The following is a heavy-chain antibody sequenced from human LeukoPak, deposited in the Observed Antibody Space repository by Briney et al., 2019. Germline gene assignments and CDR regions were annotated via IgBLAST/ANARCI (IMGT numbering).Heavy chain of an antibody. CDR1: GGTFSSYA. CDR2: IIPIFGTA. J-gene: IGHJ4*02. V-gene: IGHV1-69*13. Sequence: SVKVSCKASGGTFSSYAISWVRQAPGQGLEWMGGIIPIFGTANYAQKFQGRVTTTADESTSTAYMELSSLRSEDTAVYYCAREGIAAAQFDYWGQGTLVTVSS. D-gene: IGHD6-13*01. CDR3: AREGIAAAQFDY.